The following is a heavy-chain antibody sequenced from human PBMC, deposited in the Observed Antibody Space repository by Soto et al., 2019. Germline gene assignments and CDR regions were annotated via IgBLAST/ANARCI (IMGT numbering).Heavy chain of an antibody. J-gene: IGHJ3*02. CDR2: ISSDGSRT. D-gene: IGHD2-21*01. V-gene: IGHV3-74*01. CDR3: ARGVRGAYGLDI. CDR1: GFTFSSHW. Sequence: EVQIVESGGGLVQPGGSLRLSCAASGFTFSSHWMHWVRQAPGKGLVWVSRISSDGSRTNYADSVKGRFTISRDNAKNTVYLQMNSLRAEETAVYYCARGVRGAYGLDIWGQGTMVTVSS.